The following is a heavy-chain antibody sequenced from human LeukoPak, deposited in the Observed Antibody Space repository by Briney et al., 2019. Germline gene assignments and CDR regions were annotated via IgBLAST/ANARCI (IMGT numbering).Heavy chain of an antibody. CDR3: ARGLVGATDY. D-gene: IGHD1-26*01. Sequence: SETLSLTCTVSGGSISSYYWGWIRQPPGKGLEWIGSIYYSGSTYYNPSLKSRVTISVDTSKNQFSLKLSSVTAADTAVYYCARGLVGATDYWGQGTLVTVSS. CDR2: IYYSGST. V-gene: IGHV4-39*07. J-gene: IGHJ4*02. CDR1: GGSISSYY.